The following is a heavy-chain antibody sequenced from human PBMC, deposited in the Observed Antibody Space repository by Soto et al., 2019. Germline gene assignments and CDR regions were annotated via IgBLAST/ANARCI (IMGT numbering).Heavy chain of an antibody. CDR3: ARDPPPGYDHDY. Sequence: EVQLVESGGGLVKPGGSLRLSCAASGFTFSSYSMNWVRQAPGKGLEWVSSISSSSSYIYYADSVKGRFTISRDNDKNSLYLQMNSLRAEDTAVYYCARDPPPGYDHDYWGQGTLVTVSS. CDR2: ISSSSSYI. D-gene: IGHD5-12*01. J-gene: IGHJ4*02. CDR1: GFTFSSYS. V-gene: IGHV3-21*01.